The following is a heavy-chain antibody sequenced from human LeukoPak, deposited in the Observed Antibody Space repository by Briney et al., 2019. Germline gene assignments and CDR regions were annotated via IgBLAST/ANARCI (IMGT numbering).Heavy chain of an antibody. CDR1: GFTVSGHP. J-gene: IGHJ4*02. CDR3: ARSYSSGLVGY. V-gene: IGHV3-53*01. D-gene: IGHD6-19*01. Sequence: GGSLRPSCAASGFTVSGHPMSWVRQAPGKGLEWVSVIYRGGNTYYADSVKGRFTISRDNSKNTLYLQMNSLRAEDTAVYYCARSYSSGLVGYWGQGTLVTVSS. CDR2: IYRGGNT.